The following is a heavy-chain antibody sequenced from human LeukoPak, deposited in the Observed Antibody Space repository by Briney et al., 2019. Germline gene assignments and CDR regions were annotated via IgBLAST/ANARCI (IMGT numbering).Heavy chain of an antibody. V-gene: IGHV3-21*01. J-gene: IGHJ3*02. CDR2: ISSSNSYM. Sequence: GGSLRLSCAASGFSFSGYSMNWVRQAPGKGLEWVSSISSSNSYMYYTDSVKGRFTISRDNAKNSLYLQMNSLRAEDTAVYYCARGPNYYDSSGPEIEDAFDIWGQGTMVTVSS. CDR1: GFSFSGYS. D-gene: IGHD3-22*01. CDR3: ARGPNYYDSSGPEIEDAFDI.